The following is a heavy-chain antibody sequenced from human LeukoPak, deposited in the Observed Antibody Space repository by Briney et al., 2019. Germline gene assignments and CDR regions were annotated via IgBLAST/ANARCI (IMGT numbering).Heavy chain of an antibody. CDR1: GFTFSRYA. Sequence: GSLRLSCAASGFTFSRYAMSWVRQAPGAGLEWVSGISSSGGSTYYADSGKGRFTISRDNSKNTQYLQMNSLRAEDTAVYYCAKGGYGDYVDYWGQGTLVTVSS. V-gene: IGHV3-23*01. CDR2: ISSSGGST. CDR3: AKGGYGDYVDY. J-gene: IGHJ4*02. D-gene: IGHD4-17*01.